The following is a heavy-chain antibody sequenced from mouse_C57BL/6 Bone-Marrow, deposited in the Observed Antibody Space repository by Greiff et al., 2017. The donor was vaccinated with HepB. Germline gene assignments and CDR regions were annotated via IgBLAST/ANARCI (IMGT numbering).Heavy chain of an antibody. CDR3: ARRGPHYYAMDY. J-gene: IGHJ4*01. Sequence: EVKLQESGGGLVQPGGSLKLSCAASGFTFSDYYMYWVRQTPEKRLEWVAYISNGGGSTYYPDTVKGRFTISRDNAKNTLYLQMSRLKSEDTAMYYCARRGPHYYAMDYWGQGTSVTVSS. CDR2: ISNGGGST. V-gene: IGHV5-12*01. CDR1: GFTFSDYY.